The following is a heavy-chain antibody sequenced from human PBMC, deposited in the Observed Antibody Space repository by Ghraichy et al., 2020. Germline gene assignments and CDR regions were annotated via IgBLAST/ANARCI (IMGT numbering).Heavy chain of an antibody. CDR3: ARGFGQLHY. V-gene: IGHV4-34*01. D-gene: IGHD3-16*01. CDR1: GGSFTGYY. CDR2: INHNGGT. J-gene: IGHJ4*02. Sequence: ETLSLTCAVHGGSFTGYYWSWIRQAPGKGLEWIGDINHNGGTNYNPSLKSRVSISIDTSKVHLSLRLTSATAADTAVYFCARGFGQLHYWGQGTPVTVSS.